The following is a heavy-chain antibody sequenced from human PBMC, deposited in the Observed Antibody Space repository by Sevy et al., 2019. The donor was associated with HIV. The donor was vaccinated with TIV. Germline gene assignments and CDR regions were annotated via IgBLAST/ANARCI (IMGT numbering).Heavy chain of an antibody. CDR3: AKDWEGSGYYPEAFDI. J-gene: IGHJ3*02. D-gene: IGHD3-22*01. V-gene: IGHV3-23*01. CDR2: ISGSGGST. Sequence: GGSLRLSCAASGFTFSSYAMSWVRQAPGKGLEWVSAISGSGGSTYYADSVKGRFTISSDNSKNTLYLQMNSLRAEDTAVYYCAKDWEGSGYYPEAFDIWGQGTMVTVSS. CDR1: GFTFSSYA.